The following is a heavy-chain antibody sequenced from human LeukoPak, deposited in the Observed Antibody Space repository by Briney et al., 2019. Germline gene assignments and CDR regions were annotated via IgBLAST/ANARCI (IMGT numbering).Heavy chain of an antibody. CDR1: GYTFTSYD. CDR3: ARGGFFAQGIAVSDAFDI. V-gene: IGHV1-8*01. Sequence: GASVKVSCKASGYTFTSYDINWVRQATGQGLEWMGWMNPNSGNTGYAQKFQGRVTMTRNTSISTAYMELSSLRSEDTAVYYCARGGFFAQGIAVSDAFDIWGQGTMVTVSS. J-gene: IGHJ3*02. D-gene: IGHD6-19*01. CDR2: MNPNSGNT.